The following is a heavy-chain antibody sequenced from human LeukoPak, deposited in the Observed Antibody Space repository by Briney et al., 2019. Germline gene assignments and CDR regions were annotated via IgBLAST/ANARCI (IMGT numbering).Heavy chain of an antibody. V-gene: IGHV3-7*01. J-gene: IGHJ1*01. D-gene: IGHD2-15*01. CDR3: ARDLMGAAHYFQH. CDR2: IKQDGSEK. Sequence: GRSLRLSCAASGFTFDDYAMHWVRQAPGKGLEWVANIKQDGSEKYYVDSVKGRFTISRDNAKNSLYLQMNSLRAEDTAVYYCARDLMGAAHYFQHWGQGTLVTVSS. CDR1: GFTFDDYA.